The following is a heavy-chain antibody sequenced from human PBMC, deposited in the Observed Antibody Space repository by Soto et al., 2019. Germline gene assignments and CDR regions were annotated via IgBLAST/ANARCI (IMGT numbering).Heavy chain of an antibody. CDR2: IYHSGNT. D-gene: IGHD2-15*01. Sequence: QVHLQESGPGLVIPSETLSLTCAVSGASISSTNWWSWVRQSPVKGLEWIGKIYHSGNTKYSPSLKSRVTVSLEESTNQFSLKLSSVTAADTAVYYCARVYCGGGNCEGHFDSWGQGTLVTVSS. CDR1: GASISSTNW. V-gene: IGHV4-4*02. CDR3: ARVYCGGGNCEGHFDS. J-gene: IGHJ4*02.